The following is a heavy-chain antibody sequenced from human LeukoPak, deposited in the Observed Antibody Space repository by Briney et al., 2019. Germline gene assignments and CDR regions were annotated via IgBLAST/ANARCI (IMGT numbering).Heavy chain of an antibody. CDR1: GFTFDDYA. Sequence: PGRSLRLSCAASGFTFDDYAMHWVRQAPGKGLEWVSGISWDSGSIGYADSVKGRFTISRDNAKNSLYLQMNSLRAEDTALYYCARTLGEYYYDSSGYYDYWGQGTLVTVSS. CDR3: ARTLGEYYYDSSGYYDY. CDR2: ISWDSGSI. D-gene: IGHD3-22*01. J-gene: IGHJ4*02. V-gene: IGHV3-9*01.